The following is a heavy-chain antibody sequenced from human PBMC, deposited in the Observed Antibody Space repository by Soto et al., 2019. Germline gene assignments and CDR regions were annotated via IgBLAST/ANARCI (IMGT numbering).Heavy chain of an antibody. CDR1: GYTLTGYY. V-gene: IGHV1-2*04. Sequence: ASVKVSCKASGYTLTGYYIHWMRQAPGQGLEWMGWINPNSGATKYAQRFQGCVSMTRDTSISTAYMELRRLTSDDTAKYYCARSVHNNGWNFDYWGQG. D-gene: IGHD1-20*01. CDR3: ARSVHNNGWNFDY. J-gene: IGHJ4*02. CDR2: INPNSGAT.